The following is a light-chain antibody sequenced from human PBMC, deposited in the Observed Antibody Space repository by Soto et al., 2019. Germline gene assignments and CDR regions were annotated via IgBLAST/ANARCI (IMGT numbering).Light chain of an antibody. CDR2: DVS. Sequence: QSALTQPASVSGSPGQSITISCTGTSSDVGGYNYDSWYQQHPGKAPKLMIYDVSNRPSGVSNRFSGSKSGNTASLTISGLQAEDEADYYCSSYTSSNVVFGGGTKLTVL. CDR1: SSDVGGYNY. CDR3: SSYTSSNVV. J-gene: IGLJ2*01. V-gene: IGLV2-14*01.